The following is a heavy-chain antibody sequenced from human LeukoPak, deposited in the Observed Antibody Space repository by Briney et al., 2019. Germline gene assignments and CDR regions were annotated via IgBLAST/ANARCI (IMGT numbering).Heavy chain of an antibody. J-gene: IGHJ4*02. Sequence: PGGSLRLSCAASGFTFSSYTMNWVRQAPGKGLEWVSAISSSGSSTFFADSVKGRFTISRDNFKNTLYLQMNNLRAEDTAVYHCAKGVSGSHAVYFDYWGQGSLVTVSS. CDR3: AKGVSGSHAVYFDY. D-gene: IGHD1-26*01. V-gene: IGHV3-23*01. CDR2: ISSSGSST. CDR1: GFTFSSYT.